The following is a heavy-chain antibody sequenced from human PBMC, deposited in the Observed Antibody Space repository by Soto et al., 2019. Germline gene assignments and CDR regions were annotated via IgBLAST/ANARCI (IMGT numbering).Heavy chain of an antibody. J-gene: IGHJ6*02. CDR2: IYPSGST. D-gene: IGHD2-8*01. V-gene: IGHV4-4*07. Sequence: PSATLSLTCTVSGGSISRYCWRWIRQPSGKGLEWIGRIYPSGSTNYSPSLKSRVTMSVDTSKNQLSLKLSSVTAADTAVYYCARGEIGNGYGMDVWGQGTTVTVS. CDR1: GGSISRYC. CDR3: ARGEIGNGYGMDV.